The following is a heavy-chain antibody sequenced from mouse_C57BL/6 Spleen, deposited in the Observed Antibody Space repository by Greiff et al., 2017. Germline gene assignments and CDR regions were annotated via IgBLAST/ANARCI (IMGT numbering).Heavy chain of an antibody. V-gene: IGHV1-63*01. CDR2: IYPGGGYT. J-gene: IGHJ4*01. Sequence: QVQLKQPGAELVKPGASVKMSCKASGYTFTNYWIGWAKQRPGHGLEWIGDIYPGGGYTNYNEKFKGKATLTADKSSSTAYMQFSSLTSEDSAIYYCARWGDGYPYYAMDYWGQGTSVTVSS. D-gene: IGHD2-3*01. CDR3: ARWGDGYPYYAMDY. CDR1: GYTFTNYW.